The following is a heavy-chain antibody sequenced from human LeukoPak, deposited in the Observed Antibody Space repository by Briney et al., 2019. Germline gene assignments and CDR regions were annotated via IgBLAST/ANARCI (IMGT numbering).Heavy chain of an antibody. J-gene: IGHJ6*03. V-gene: IGHV3-11*01. CDR3: ARDALGYSSGWYTSYYYMDV. CDR1: GGSFSGYY. CDR2: ISSSGSTI. Sequence: LSLTCAVYGGSFSGYYWSWIRQAPGKGLEWVSYISSSGSTIYYADSVKGRFTISRDNAKNSLYLQMNSLRAEDTAVYYCARDALGYSSGWYTSYYYMDVWGKGTTVTVSS. D-gene: IGHD6-19*01.